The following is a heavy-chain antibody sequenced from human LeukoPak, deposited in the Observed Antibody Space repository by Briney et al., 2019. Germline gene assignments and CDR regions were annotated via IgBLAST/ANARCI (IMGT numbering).Heavy chain of an antibody. CDR1: GFPFSSHW. V-gene: IGHV3-7*04. CDR3: ARDFD. J-gene: IGHJ4*02. CDR2: IKQDGRDT. Sequence: QPGGSLRLSCAASGFPFSSHWMTWVRQAPGKGLEWVANIKQDGRDTYYVDSVKGRFTISRDNTKNSLYLQMNSLRLEDTAVYYCARDFDWGQGTLVTVSS. D-gene: IGHD3-3*01.